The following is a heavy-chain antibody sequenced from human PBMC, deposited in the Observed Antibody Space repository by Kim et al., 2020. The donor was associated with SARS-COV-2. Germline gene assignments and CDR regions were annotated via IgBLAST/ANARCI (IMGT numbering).Heavy chain of an antibody. V-gene: IGHV3-15*01. CDR2: IKSKTDGGTT. D-gene: IGHD3-10*01. Sequence: GGSLRLSCAASGFTFSNAWMSWVRQAPGKGLEWVGRIKSKTDGGTTDYAAPVKGRFTISRDDSKNTLYLQMNSLKTEDTAVYYCTTDPSGLYYYYYGMDVWGQGTTVTVSS. CDR3: TTDPSGLYYYYYGMDV. J-gene: IGHJ6*02. CDR1: GFTFSNAW.